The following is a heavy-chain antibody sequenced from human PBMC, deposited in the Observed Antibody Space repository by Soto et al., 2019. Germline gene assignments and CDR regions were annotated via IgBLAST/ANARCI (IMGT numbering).Heavy chain of an antibody. CDR2: INGRSNYK. V-gene: IGHV3-21*01. J-gene: IGHJ6*02. Sequence: PGGSLRLSCASSGFTFSTYAMNWVRQAPGKGLEWVSSINGRSNYKYYADSVKGRFTISRDNSKNTLYLQMNSLRAEDTAVYYCAKRGQQLSFYYYYYGMDVWGQGTTVTVSS. D-gene: IGHD6-13*01. CDR3: AKRGQQLSFYYYYYGMDV. CDR1: GFTFSTYA.